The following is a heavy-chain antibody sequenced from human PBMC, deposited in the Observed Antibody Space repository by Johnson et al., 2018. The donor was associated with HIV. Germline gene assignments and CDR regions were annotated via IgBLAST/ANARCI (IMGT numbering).Heavy chain of an antibody. CDR3: AREGALLLWIGASPFDI. CDR2: ITYDGSNK. V-gene: IGHV3-30*04. CDR1: GFTFNNYP. Sequence: QVQLVESGGGVVQPGRSLRLSCAVSGFTFNNYPMHWVRQAPGKGLEWVAVITYDGSNKYYGDSVKGRFTISRDNSKNTLYLQMNSLRAEDTAVEYCAREGALLLWIGASPFDIWGQGTMVTVSS. D-gene: IGHD3-10*01. J-gene: IGHJ3*02.